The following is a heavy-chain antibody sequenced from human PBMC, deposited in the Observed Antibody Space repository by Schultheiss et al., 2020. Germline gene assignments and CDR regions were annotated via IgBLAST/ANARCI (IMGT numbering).Heavy chain of an antibody. V-gene: IGHV5-51*01. Sequence: VESLKISCKGSGYSFSSYWIGWVRQMPGKDLEWMGIIYPGDSDTRYSPSFQCQATISADKSISTAYLQWSSLKASDTAMYYCARDFKGSGSYFFGAGNAFDIWGQGTMVTVSS. J-gene: IGHJ3*02. D-gene: IGHD1-26*01. CDR2: IYPGDSDT. CDR1: GYSFSSYW. CDR3: ARDFKGSGSYFFGAGNAFDI.